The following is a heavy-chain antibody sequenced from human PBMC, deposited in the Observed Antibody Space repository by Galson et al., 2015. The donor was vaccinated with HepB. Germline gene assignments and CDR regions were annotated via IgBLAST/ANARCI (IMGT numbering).Heavy chain of an antibody. CDR1: GGSISSSSYY. J-gene: IGHJ4*02. CDR3: ARLAGPLKQPFDY. Sequence: SETLSLTCTVSGGSISSSSYYWGWIRQPPGKGLEWIGSIYYSGSTYYNPSLKSRVTISVDTSKNQFSLKLSSVTAADTAVYYCARLAGPLKQPFDYWGQGTLVTVSS. D-gene: IGHD6-13*01. CDR2: IYYSGST. V-gene: IGHV4-39*01.